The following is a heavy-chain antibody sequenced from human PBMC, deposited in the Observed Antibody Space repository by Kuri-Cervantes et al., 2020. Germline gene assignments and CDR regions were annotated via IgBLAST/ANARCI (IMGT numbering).Heavy chain of an antibody. D-gene: IGHD3-22*01. V-gene: IGHV2-5*02. Sequence: SGPTLVKPTETLTLTCTVSGFSLSNARMGVSWIRQPPGKALEWLAHIYWDDDKRYSPSLKSRLTITKDTSKNQVVLTMTNMDPVDTATYYCAHGDSSGYYFDYWGQGTLVTVSS. CDR2: IYWDDDK. CDR1: GFSLSNARMG. J-gene: IGHJ4*02. CDR3: AHGDSSGYYFDY.